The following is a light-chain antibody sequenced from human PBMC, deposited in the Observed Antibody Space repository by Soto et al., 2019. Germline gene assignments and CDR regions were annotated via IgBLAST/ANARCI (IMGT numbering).Light chain of an antibody. V-gene: IGKV1-5*01. J-gene: IGKJ4*01. Sequence: DIQMTQSPSTLSASVGDRVTITFRASQSISSWLAWYQQKPGKAPKLLIYDASSLESGVPSRFSGSGSGTEFTLTISSLQPDDFATYYCQQYNSYPLTVGGGTKVEIK. CDR3: QQYNSYPLT. CDR1: QSISSW. CDR2: DAS.